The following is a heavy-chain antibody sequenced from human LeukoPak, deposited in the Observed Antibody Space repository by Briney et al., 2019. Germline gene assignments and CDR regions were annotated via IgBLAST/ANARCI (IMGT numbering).Heavy chain of an antibody. J-gene: IGHJ4*02. Sequence: SETLSLTCDVSGGSFSGYYFSWVRQPPGKGLEWIGEINHSGSTRYNPSLKSRVTISVDTSKNQFPLKLISVTAADTAVYYCARNSVPSFYYDRSGYFYYWGQGTLVTVSS. CDR2: INHSGST. CDR1: GGSFSGYY. CDR3: ARNSVPSFYYDRSGYFYY. V-gene: IGHV4-34*01. D-gene: IGHD3-22*01.